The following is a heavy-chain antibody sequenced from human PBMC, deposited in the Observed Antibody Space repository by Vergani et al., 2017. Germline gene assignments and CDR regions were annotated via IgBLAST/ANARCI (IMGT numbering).Heavy chain of an antibody. CDR1: GFTFSSYG. CDR2: ISYDGSNK. V-gene: IGHV3-30*18. J-gene: IGHJ6*02. D-gene: IGHD6-13*01. Sequence: QVQLVESGGGVVQPGRSLRLSCAASGFTFSSYGMHWVCHAPGKGLEGVAVISYDGSNKYYADSEEGRFTISKDNSKNTLYLQMNSLRAEETAVYYCAKVRQQLGPGGGMDVWGQGTTVTVSS. CDR3: AKVRQQLGPGGGMDV.